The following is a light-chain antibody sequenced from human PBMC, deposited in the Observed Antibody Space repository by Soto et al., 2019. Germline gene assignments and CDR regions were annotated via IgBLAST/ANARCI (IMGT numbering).Light chain of an antibody. V-gene: IGKV1-33*01. CDR3: QQYDSLPYT. CDR2: GAS. J-gene: IGKJ2*01. Sequence: EIQMTQSPSSLSAFLGDRVTITCQASQDINDYSNWYQQKPGKAPRLLIYGASFLEVGVPSRFSGSGSGTHFTLTISSLQPEDVATYYCQQYDSLPYTFGQGTRLEIK. CDR1: QDINDY.